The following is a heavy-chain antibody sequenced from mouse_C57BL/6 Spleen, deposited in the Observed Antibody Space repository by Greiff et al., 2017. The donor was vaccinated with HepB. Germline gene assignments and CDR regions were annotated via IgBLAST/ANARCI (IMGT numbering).Heavy chain of an antibody. D-gene: IGHD1-1*01. CDR1: GYAFSSSW. V-gene: IGHV1-82*01. J-gene: IGHJ1*03. Sequence: VQLQQSGPELVKPGASVKISCKASGYAFSSSWMNWVKQRPGKGLEWIGRIYPGDGDTNYNGKFKGKATLTADKSSSTAYMQLSSLTSEDSAVYFGAREGDGSSYWYFDVWGTGTTVTVSS. CDR2: IYPGDGDT. CDR3: AREGDGSSYWYFDV.